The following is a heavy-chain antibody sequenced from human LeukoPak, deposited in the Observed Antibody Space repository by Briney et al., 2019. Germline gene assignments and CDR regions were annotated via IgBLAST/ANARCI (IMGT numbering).Heavy chain of an antibody. CDR2: IYSGGRT. CDR1: GFSVSNNY. V-gene: IGHV3-66*01. J-gene: IGHJ4*02. D-gene: IGHD3-22*01. CDR3: ARVSGFYPYFDY. Sequence: GGSLRLSCAASGFSVSNNYMNWVRQAPGKGLEWVSVIYSGGRTYYADSVKGRFTISRDNSKNTLYLQMNNLRAEDTAVYYCARVSGFYPYFDYWGQGTLVTVSS.